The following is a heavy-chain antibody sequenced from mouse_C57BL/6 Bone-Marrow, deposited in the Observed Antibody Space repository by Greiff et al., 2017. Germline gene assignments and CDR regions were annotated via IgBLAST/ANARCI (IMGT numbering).Heavy chain of an antibody. V-gene: IGHV1-69*01. CDR1: GYTFTSYW. CDR2: IDPSDSYT. D-gene: IGHD2-4*01. Sequence: QVQLQQPGAELVMPGASVKLSCKASGYTFTSYWMHWVKQRPGQGLEWIGEIDPSDSYTNYNQKFKGKSTLTVDKSSSTAYMPLSSLTSEDSAVYYCAKGDYDGSWFAYWGQGTLVTVSA. CDR3: AKGDYDGSWFAY. J-gene: IGHJ3*01.